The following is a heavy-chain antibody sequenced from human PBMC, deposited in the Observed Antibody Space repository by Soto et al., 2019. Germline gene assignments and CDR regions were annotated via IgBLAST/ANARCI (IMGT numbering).Heavy chain of an antibody. CDR3: ARREVRGYCSSTSCYHFWFDP. Sequence: PGGSLRLSCAASGFTFSSYGMHWVRQAPGKGLEWVAVISYDGSNKYYADSVKGRFTISRDNSKNTLYLQMNSLRAEDTAVYYCARREVRGYCSSTSCYHFWFDPWGQGTLVTVSS. V-gene: IGHV3-30*03. CDR1: GFTFSSYG. J-gene: IGHJ5*02. D-gene: IGHD2-2*01. CDR2: ISYDGSNK.